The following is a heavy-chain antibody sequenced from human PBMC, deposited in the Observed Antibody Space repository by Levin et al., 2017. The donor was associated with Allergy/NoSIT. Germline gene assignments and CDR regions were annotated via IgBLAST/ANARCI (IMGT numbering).Heavy chain of an antibody. CDR2: ISGSGGST. CDR1: GFTFSSYA. V-gene: IGHV3-23*01. Sequence: LSLTCAASGFTFSSYAMSWVRQAPGKGLEWVSAISGSGGSTYYADSVKGRFTISRDNSKNTLYLQMNSLRAEDTAVYYCAKVQVVTAPLYGMDVWGQGTTVTVSS. J-gene: IGHJ6*02. D-gene: IGHD2-21*02. CDR3: AKVQVVTAPLYGMDV.